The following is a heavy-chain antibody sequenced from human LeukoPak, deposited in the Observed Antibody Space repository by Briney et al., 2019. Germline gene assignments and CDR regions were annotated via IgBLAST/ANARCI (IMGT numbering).Heavy chain of an antibody. D-gene: IGHD6-19*01. CDR2: ISYDGSNK. V-gene: IGHV3-30*18. CDR3: AKSSSGWLTHYFDY. CDR1: GFTFSSYG. Sequence: GGSLRLSCAASGFTFSSYGMHWVRQAPGKGLEWVAVISYDGSNKYYADSVKGRFTISRDNSKNTLYLQMNSLRAEDTAVYYCAKSSSGWLTHYFDYWGQGTLVTVSS. J-gene: IGHJ4*02.